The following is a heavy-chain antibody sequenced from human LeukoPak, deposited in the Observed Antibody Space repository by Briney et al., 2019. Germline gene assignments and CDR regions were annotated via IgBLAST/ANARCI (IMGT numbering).Heavy chain of an antibody. CDR3: ARGPSWRYSTKYYFDY. CDR1: GGSISSYY. D-gene: IGHD6-13*01. CDR2: IYTSGST. Sequence: PSETLSLTCTVSGGSISSYYWSWIRQPAGKGLEWIGRIYTSGSTNYNPSLKSRVTISVDTSKNQFSLKLSSVTAADTAVYYCARGPSWRYSTKYYFDYWGQGTLVTVSS. J-gene: IGHJ4*02. V-gene: IGHV4-4*07.